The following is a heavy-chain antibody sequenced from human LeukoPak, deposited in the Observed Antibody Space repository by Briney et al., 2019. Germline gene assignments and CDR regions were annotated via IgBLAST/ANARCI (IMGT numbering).Heavy chain of an antibody. V-gene: IGHV4-59*01. Sequence: SETLSLTCTVSGGSISSYYWSWIRQPPGKGLEWIGYIYYSGSTNYNPSLKSRVTISVDTSKNQFSLKLSSVTAADTAVYYCARSQGYQLPPRYDYYYYGMDVWGQGTTVTVSS. J-gene: IGHJ6*02. CDR3: ARSQGYQLPPRYDYYYYGMDV. CDR1: GGSISSYY. D-gene: IGHD2-2*01. CDR2: IYYSGST.